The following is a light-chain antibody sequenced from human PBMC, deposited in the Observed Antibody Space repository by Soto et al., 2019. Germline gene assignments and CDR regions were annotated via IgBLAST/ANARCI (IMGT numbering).Light chain of an antibody. CDR1: KLGDKY. J-gene: IGLJ1*01. V-gene: IGLV3-1*01. CDR3: QAWDSSTGLYV. CDR2: QDS. Sequence: SYELTQPPSVSVSPGQTASITCSGDKLGDKYACWYQQKPGQSPVLVIYQDSKRPSGIPERFSGSNSGNTATLTISGTQAMDEADYSCQAWDSSTGLYVFGTGTKLTVL.